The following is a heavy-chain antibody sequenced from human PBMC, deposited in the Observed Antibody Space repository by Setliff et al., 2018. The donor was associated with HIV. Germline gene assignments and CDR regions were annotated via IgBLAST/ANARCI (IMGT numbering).Heavy chain of an antibody. CDR2: IFISGIT. CDR1: GDSISSYY. Sequence: PSETLSLTCTVSGDSISSYYWTWIRQPPGKGLEWIGYIFISGITNYNPSLKSRVTISVDTSKNQFSLKLSSVTAADTAVYYCARLRGLNLEPFDYWGQGTLVTVSS. V-gene: IGHV4-59*08. D-gene: IGHD1-1*01. CDR3: ARLRGLNLEPFDY. J-gene: IGHJ4*02.